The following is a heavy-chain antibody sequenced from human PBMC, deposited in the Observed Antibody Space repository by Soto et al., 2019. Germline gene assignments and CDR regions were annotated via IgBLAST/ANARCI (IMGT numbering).Heavy chain of an antibody. CDR3: ARVGRGTTVVTLGWFDP. Sequence: ASVKVSFKASGGTFSSYAISWVRQAPGQGLEWMGGIIPIFGTANYAQKFQGRVTITADESTSTAYMELSSLRSEDTAVYYCARVGRGTTVVTLGWFDPWGQGTLVTVSS. CDR2: IIPIFGTA. J-gene: IGHJ5*02. D-gene: IGHD4-17*01. CDR1: GGTFSSYA. V-gene: IGHV1-69*13.